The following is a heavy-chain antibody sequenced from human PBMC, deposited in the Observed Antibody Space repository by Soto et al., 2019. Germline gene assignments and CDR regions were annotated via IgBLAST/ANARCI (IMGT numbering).Heavy chain of an antibody. Sequence: QVQLQESGPGLVKPSETLSLTCTVSGGSISGYYWSWIRQPPGMGLEWIGYIYYNGSTNYNPSLKSRVTISVDTSKNQFALKLSSVTAADTAVYYCARTYYDFWSGYWRWFDPWGQGTLVTVSS. CDR1: GGSISGYY. V-gene: IGHV4-59*01. CDR2: IYYNGST. CDR3: ARTYYDFWSGYWRWFDP. D-gene: IGHD3-3*01. J-gene: IGHJ5*02.